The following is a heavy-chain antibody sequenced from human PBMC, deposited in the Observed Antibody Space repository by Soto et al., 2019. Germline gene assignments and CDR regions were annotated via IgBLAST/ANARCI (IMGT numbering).Heavy chain of an antibody. J-gene: IGHJ6*02. D-gene: IGHD5-12*01. CDR3: AREGVAPYYYYGMDV. CDR1: GYIFVNYG. V-gene: IGHV1-18*01. CDR2: ISPYSGNT. Sequence: SVKVSCKASGYIFVNYGIAWVRQAPGQGLEWMGWISPYSGNTHYASKVQGRLTMTTDTSTSTAYMELRSLGSDDTAVYYCAREGVAPYYYYGMDVWGQGTPVTVSS.